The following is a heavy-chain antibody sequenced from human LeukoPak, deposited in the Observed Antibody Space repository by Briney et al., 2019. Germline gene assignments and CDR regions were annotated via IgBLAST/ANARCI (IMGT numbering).Heavy chain of an antibody. V-gene: IGHV3-20*04. Sequence: GGSLRLSCAASGFTFDDYGMSWVRQAPGKGLEWVSGINWNGGSTGYADSVKGRFTISRDNAKNSLYLQMNSLRAEDTAVYYCAKDLKMTNYFDYWGQGTLVTVSS. CDR2: INWNGGST. CDR3: AKDLKMTNYFDY. J-gene: IGHJ4*02. CDR1: GFTFDDYG. D-gene: IGHD5-24*01.